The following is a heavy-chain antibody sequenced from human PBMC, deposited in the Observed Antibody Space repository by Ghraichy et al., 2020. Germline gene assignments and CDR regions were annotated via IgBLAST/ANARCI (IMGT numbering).Heavy chain of an antibody. D-gene: IGHD4-23*01. Sequence: GGSLRLSCVGSGFTLSDYPMNWVRQSPGKGLEWVAYITGSSRTRSYADSVKGRFTISRDNAQNSLYLQMKSLRDEDTAVYYCARGSTVVRYYYYDGMDVWGQGTTVTVSS. V-gene: IGHV3-48*02. CDR1: GFTLSDYP. CDR3: ARGSTVVRYYYYDGMDV. CDR2: ITGSSRTR. J-gene: IGHJ6*02.